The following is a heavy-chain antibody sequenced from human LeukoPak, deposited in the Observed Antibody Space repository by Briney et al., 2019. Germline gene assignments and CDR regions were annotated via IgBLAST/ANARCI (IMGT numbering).Heavy chain of an antibody. D-gene: IGHD6-13*01. V-gene: IGHV1-18*01. CDR1: GYTFTSYG. CDR2: ISAYNGNT. J-gene: IGHJ4*02. CDR3: ARDKWSPVGAATDNLDY. Sequence: ASVKVSCKASGYTFTSYGISWVRQAPGQGLEWMGWISAYNGNTNYAQKLQGRVTMTIDTSTSTAYMELRSLRSDDTAVYYCARDKWSPVGAATDNLDYWGQGTLVTVSS.